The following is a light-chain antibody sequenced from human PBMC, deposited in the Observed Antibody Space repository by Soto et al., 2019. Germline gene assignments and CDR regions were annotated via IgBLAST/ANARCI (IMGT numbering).Light chain of an antibody. CDR1: SSNIGAFP. Sequence: QSVVTQPPSASGTPGQRVTISCSGSSSNIGAFPVNWYQHLPGAAPKVLIYNTSQRPSGVPDRFSGSKSGTSASLAISGLRSEDEADYYCAAWDDSLSAVVFGGGTKLTVL. J-gene: IGLJ2*01. CDR3: AAWDDSLSAVV. CDR2: NTS. V-gene: IGLV1-44*01.